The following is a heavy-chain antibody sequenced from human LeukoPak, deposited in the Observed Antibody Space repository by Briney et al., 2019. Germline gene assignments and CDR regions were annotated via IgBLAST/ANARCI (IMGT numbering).Heavy chain of an antibody. CDR2: IYHSGST. CDR3: VRVREYYDSSGYYPLGNWFDS. D-gene: IGHD3-22*01. Sequence: SETLSLTCTVSGGSISSGDHYWSWIRQPPGKGLEWIVYIYHSGSTYYNPSLKSRLTISVDTSKNQFSLKLSSVTAADTAVYYCVRVREYYDSSGYYPLGNWFDSWGQGTLVTVSS. CDR1: GGSISSGDHY. V-gene: IGHV4-30-4*01. J-gene: IGHJ5*01.